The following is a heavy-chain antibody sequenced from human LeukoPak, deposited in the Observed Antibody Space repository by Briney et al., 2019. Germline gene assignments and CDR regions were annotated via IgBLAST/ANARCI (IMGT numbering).Heavy chain of an antibody. D-gene: IGHD2-2*01. CDR3: AKGALIPPPATRFFDF. CDR1: GFTFNTHA. CDR2: IGRGYDT. V-gene: IGHV3-23*01. Sequence: GGSLRLSCAASGFTFNTHAMTWVRQAPGKGLEWGSSIGRGYDTQYADSVKGRFTISRDNSENTLFLQMNNVRAEDTAVYYCAKGALIPPPATRFFDFWGQGTLVTVSS. J-gene: IGHJ4*02.